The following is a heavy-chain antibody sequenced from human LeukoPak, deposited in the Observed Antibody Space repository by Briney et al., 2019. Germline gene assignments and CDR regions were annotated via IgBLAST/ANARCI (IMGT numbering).Heavy chain of an antibody. CDR2: IRYDGSNK. V-gene: IGHV3-30*02. CDR1: GFTFSSYG. Sequence: GGSLRLSCAASGFTFSSYGMHWVRQAPGKGLEWVAFIRYDGSNKYYADSVKGRFTISRDNSKNTLYLQMNSLRAEDTAVYYCARDSFLDPTWDYWGQGTLVTVSS. D-gene: IGHD3/OR15-3a*01. CDR3: ARDSFLDPTWDY. J-gene: IGHJ4*02.